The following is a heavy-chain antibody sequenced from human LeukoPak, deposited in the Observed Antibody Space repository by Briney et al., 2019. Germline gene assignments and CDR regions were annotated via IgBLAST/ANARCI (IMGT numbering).Heavy chain of an antibody. V-gene: IGHV1-18*01. D-gene: IGHD5/OR15-5a*01. Sequence: WASVKVSCKASAYTLIDYDIRWVRQAPGQGLEWRGWISGYNGNTNYAQKLQGRVTMTTDTSSTTAYMELRSLDDTAMYYCVRDESVFDIWGQGTMVTVSS. CDR1: AYTLIDYD. CDR3: VRDESVFDI. J-gene: IGHJ3*02. CDR2: ISGYNGNT.